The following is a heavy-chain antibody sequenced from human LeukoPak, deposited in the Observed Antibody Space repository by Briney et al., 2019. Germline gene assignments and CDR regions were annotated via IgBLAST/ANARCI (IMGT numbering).Heavy chain of an antibody. D-gene: IGHD3-10*01. V-gene: IGHV1-2*04. Sequence: ASVKVSCRASGYTFTGYYMHWVRQAPGQGLEWMGWINPNSGGTNYAQKFQGWVTMTRDTSISTAYMELSRLRSDDTAVYYCAREMVRGKWFDPWGQGTLVTVSS. CDR1: GYTFTGYY. J-gene: IGHJ5*02. CDR3: AREMVRGKWFDP. CDR2: INPNSGGT.